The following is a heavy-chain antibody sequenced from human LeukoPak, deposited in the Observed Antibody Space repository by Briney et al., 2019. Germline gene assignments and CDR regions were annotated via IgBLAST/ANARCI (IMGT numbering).Heavy chain of an antibody. D-gene: IGHD3-22*01. CDR2: IYYSGST. J-gene: IGHJ4*02. CDR1: GCSISSYY. CDR3: ARVLVDSSGYYITHYFDY. Sequence: SETLSLTCSVSGCSISSYYWSWIRQPPGKGLEWIGHIYYSGSTNYNPSLKSRVTISVDTSKNQFSLKLSSVTAADTAVYYCARVLVDSSGYYITHYFDYWGQGTLVTVSS. V-gene: IGHV4-59*08.